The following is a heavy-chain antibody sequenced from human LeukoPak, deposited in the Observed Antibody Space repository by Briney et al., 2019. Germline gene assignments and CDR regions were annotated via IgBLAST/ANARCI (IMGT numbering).Heavy chain of an antibody. CDR2: ISGSGGST. Sequence: GGSLRLSCAASGFTFSSYAMSWVRQAPGKGLEWVSAISGSGGSTYYADSVKGRFTISRDNSKNTLYLQMNSLRAEDTAVYYCAKSCLDYGDYYHHDAFDIWGQGTMVTVSS. D-gene: IGHD4-17*01. J-gene: IGHJ3*02. CDR1: GFTFSSYA. CDR3: AKSCLDYGDYYHHDAFDI. V-gene: IGHV3-23*01.